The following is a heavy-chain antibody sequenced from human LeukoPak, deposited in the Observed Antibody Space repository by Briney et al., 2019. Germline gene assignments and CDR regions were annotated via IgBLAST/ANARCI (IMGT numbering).Heavy chain of an antibody. CDR3: IASGSTFDS. J-gene: IGHJ4*02. Sequence: LTCAASGFTVSSNYMYWVRQAPGKGLEWVSVIYSGGSTYYADSVKGRFTISRHNSKNTLYLQMNSLRAEDTAVYYCIASGSTFDSWGQGTLVTVSS. D-gene: IGHD2-15*01. CDR2: IYSGGST. V-gene: IGHV3-53*01. CDR1: GFTVSSNY.